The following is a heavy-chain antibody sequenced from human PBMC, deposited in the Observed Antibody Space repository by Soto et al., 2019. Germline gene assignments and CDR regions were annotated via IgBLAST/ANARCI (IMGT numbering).Heavy chain of an antibody. CDR1: GGSTSSYY. CDR2: IYYSGST. J-gene: IGHJ4*02. D-gene: IGHD3-3*01. V-gene: IGHV4-59*01. Sequence: TSETLSLTCTVSGGSTSSYYWSWIRQPPGKGLEWIGYIYYSGSTNYNPSLKSRVTISVDTSKNQFSLKLSSVTAADTAVYYCARGGITIFDYWGQGTLVTVSS. CDR3: ARGGITIFDY.